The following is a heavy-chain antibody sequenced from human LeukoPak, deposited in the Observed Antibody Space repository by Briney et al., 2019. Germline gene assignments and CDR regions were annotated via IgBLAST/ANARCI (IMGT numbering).Heavy chain of an antibody. D-gene: IGHD4-17*01. Sequence: PSETLSLTCAVYGGSFSGSYWSWIRQPPGKGPEWIGEINHSGSTSYNPSLKSRVTISLDTSKNQVSLKLTSVTAADTAVYYCARELTMTTGAYAFDIWGQGTVVTVSS. CDR3: ARELTMTTGAYAFDI. CDR2: INHSGST. J-gene: IGHJ3*02. V-gene: IGHV4-34*01. CDR1: GGSFSGSY.